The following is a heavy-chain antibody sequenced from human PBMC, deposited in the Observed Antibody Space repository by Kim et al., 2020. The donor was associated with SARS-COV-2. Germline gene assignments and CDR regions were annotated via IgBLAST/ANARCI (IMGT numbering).Heavy chain of an antibody. V-gene: IGHV3-15*01. Sequence: GGSLRLSCAASGFTFSNAWMSWVRQAPGKGLEWVGRIKSKTDGGTTDYSAPVKFSFTIARDDSKNTLYLQMNSLKTEDTAVYYCTTDRLYDYVWWSYRPFDYWGQGTLVTVSS. D-gene: IGHD3-16*02. CDR2: IKSKTDGGTT. CDR1: GFTFSNAW. CDR3: TTDRLYDYVWWSYRPFDY. J-gene: IGHJ4*02.